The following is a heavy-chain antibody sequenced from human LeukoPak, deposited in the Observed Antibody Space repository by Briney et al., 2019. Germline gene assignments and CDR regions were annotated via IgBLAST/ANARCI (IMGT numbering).Heavy chain of an antibody. J-gene: IGHJ3*02. V-gene: IGHV3-21*04. Sequence: GGSLRLSCAASGFTFSSYSMNWVRQAPGKGLEWVSSISSSSSYIYYADSVKGRFTISRDISKNTLYFQMNSLRAEDSALYYCARGGRGSAAVVAPRSFDIWGQGTMVTVSS. CDR2: ISSSSSYI. CDR1: GFTFSSYS. D-gene: IGHD3-22*01. CDR3: ARGGRGSAAVVAPRSFDI.